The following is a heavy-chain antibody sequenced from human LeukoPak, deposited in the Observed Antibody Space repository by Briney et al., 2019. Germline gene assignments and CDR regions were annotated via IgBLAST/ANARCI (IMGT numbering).Heavy chain of an antibody. Sequence: GRSLRLSCAASGFTFSSYAMHWVRQAPGKGLEWVAVISYDGSNKYYADSVKGRFTISRDNSRNTLYLQMNSLRAEDTAVYYCARFLPFGGCTTNYGMDVWGQGTTVTVSS. CDR2: ISYDGSNK. CDR3: ARFLPFGGCTTNYGMDV. V-gene: IGHV3-30-3*01. CDR1: GFTFSSYA. D-gene: IGHD6-19*01. J-gene: IGHJ6*02.